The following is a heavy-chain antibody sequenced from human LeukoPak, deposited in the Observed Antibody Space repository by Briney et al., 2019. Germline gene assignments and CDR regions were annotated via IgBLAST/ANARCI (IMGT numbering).Heavy chain of an antibody. Sequence: QTWGSLRLSFSASGFTFSSYAMSWVRQAPGEGLAWVSAISGSGGSTCYADSVKGRFTISRDNSKNTLYLQMNSLRAEDTAVYYCAKDRRRWLQSNYFDYWGQGALVTVSS. CDR1: GFTFSSYA. CDR3: AKDRRRWLQSNYFDY. J-gene: IGHJ4*02. D-gene: IGHD5-24*01. CDR2: ISGSGGST. V-gene: IGHV3-23*01.